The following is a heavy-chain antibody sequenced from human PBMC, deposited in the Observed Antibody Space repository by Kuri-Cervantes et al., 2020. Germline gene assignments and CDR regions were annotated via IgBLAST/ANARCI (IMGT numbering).Heavy chain of an antibody. V-gene: IGHV1-18*01. CDR2: ISAYNGNT. CDR1: GYTFTSYG. D-gene: IGHD6-19*01. J-gene: IGHJ4*02. CDR3: ARVSSGWYPRYYFDY. Sequence: AAVNVSCKASGYTFTSYGISWVRQAPGQGLEWMGWISAYNGNTNYAQKLQGRVTMTTDTSTSTAYMELRSLRSDDTAVYYCARVSSGWYPRYYFDYWGQGTLVTVSS.